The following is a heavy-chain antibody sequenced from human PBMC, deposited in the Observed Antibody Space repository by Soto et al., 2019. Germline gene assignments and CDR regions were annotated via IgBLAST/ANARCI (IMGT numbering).Heavy chain of an antibody. CDR2: ISSNGGIT. CDR3: VRDTSFDY. CDR1: GFTFSSYD. V-gene: IGHV3-64*01. D-gene: IGHD3-16*01. Sequence: EVQLVESGGGLVQPGGSLRLSCAASGFTFSSYDMHWVRQAPGKGLEYISAISSNGGITYYANSVKGRFTISRDNSKNMMYLQTGSLRAEDMAVYYCVRDTSFDYWGQGTLVTVSS. J-gene: IGHJ4*02.